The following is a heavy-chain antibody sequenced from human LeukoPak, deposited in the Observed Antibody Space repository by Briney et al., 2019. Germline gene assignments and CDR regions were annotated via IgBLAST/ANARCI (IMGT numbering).Heavy chain of an antibody. D-gene: IGHD6-19*01. V-gene: IGHV3-21*01. CDR1: GFTFSSYS. CDR3: ARDYRTESSGWYEGYFQH. CDR2: ISSSSSYI. J-gene: IGHJ1*01. Sequence: GGSLRLSCAASGFTFSSYSMNWVRQAPGKGLEWVSSISSSSSYIYYADSVKGRFTISRDNAKNSLYLQMNSLRAEDTAVYYCARDYRTESSGWYEGYFQHWGQGTLVTVSS.